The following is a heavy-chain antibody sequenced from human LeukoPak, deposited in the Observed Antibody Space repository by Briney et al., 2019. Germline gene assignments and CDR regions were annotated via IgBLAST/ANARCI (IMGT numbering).Heavy chain of an antibody. CDR3: ARPMVTSDSDAFDI. CDR2: VSGDTGNR. D-gene: IGHD2-21*02. J-gene: IGHJ3*02. CDR1: GYTFNSYG. V-gene: IGHV1-18*01. Sequence: ASVKVSCKASGYTFNSYGISWLRQAPGQGLEWMGWVSGDTGNRNYAQKFQGRVTMTTDISTSIGYMELRSLRSDDTAVYYCARPMVTSDSDAFDIWGQGTMVTVSS.